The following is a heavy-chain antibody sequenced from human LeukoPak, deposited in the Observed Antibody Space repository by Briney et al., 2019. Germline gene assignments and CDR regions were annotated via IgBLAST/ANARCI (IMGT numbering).Heavy chain of an antibody. V-gene: IGHV3-30*03. CDR1: GFTFSSYA. CDR2: ISYDGSNK. Sequence: GGSLRLSCAASGFTFSSYAMSWVRQAPGKGLEWVAVISYDGSNKYYADSVKGRFTISRDNSKNTLYLQMNSLRAEDTAVYYCASRTVAGHLVDYWGQGTLVTVSS. D-gene: IGHD6-19*01. J-gene: IGHJ4*02. CDR3: ASRTVAGHLVDY.